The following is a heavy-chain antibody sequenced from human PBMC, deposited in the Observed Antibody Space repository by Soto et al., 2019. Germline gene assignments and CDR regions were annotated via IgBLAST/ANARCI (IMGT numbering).Heavy chain of an antibody. CDR1: GGSISSGGYY. J-gene: IGHJ4*02. V-gene: IGHV4-31*03. CDR3: ARARNHDYGDYVGDFDY. Sequence: PSETLSLTCTVSGGSISSGGYYWSWIRQHPGKGLEWIGYIYYSGSTYYNPSLKSRVTISVDTSKNQFSLKLSSVTAADTAVYYCARARNHDYGDYVGDFDYWGQGTLVTVSS. D-gene: IGHD4-17*01. CDR2: IYYSGST.